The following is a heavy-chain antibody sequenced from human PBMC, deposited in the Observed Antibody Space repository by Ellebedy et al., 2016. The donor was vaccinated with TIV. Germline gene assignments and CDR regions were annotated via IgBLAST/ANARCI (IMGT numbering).Heavy chain of an antibody. V-gene: IGHV1-18*04. Sequence: ASVKVSCKPSGYTFGNYGFGWVRQAPGQGLAWVGWINTYYGNTNYAQNLQGRVTMTTDTSTTTAYMELRSLRSDDTAIYYCARVRGTIFDYWGQGTLVSVSS. CDR1: GYTFGNYG. CDR2: INTYYGNT. D-gene: IGHD1-7*01. CDR3: ARVRGTIFDY. J-gene: IGHJ4*02.